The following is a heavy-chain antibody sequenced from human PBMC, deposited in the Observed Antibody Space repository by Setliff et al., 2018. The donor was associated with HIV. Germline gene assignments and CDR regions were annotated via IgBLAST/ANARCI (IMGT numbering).Heavy chain of an antibody. D-gene: IGHD6-13*01. CDR2: IYTSRGT. Sequence: PSETLSLTCTVSGGSISGYHWNWLRQTPGKGLEWIGYIYTSRGTNYNHSLRTRVIISVDTSNQFSLKLSSVTAADAAVYYCARSPSYRSSWEYYFDYWGQGVLVTVSS. CDR1: GGSISGYH. J-gene: IGHJ4*02. CDR3: ARSPSYRSSWEYYFDY. V-gene: IGHV4-4*09.